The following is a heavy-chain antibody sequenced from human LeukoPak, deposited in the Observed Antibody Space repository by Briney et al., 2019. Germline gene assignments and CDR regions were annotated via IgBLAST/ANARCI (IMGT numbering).Heavy chain of an antibody. CDR1: GFTFSSYW. CDR2: INSDGSST. D-gene: IGHD4-17*01. Sequence: GGSLRLSCAASGFTFSSYWMHWVRQAPGKGMVWVSRINSDGSSTSYADSVKGRFTISRDNAKNTLYLQMNSLRAEDTAVYYCAREEGDYAPYYFDYWGQGTLVTVSS. CDR3: AREEGDYAPYYFDY. V-gene: IGHV3-74*01. J-gene: IGHJ4*02.